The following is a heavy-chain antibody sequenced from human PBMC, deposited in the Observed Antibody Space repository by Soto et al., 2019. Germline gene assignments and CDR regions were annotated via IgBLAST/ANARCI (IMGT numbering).Heavy chain of an antibody. CDR2: ITYTGGTT. D-gene: IGHD5-18*01. CDR3: ATRGLTAPHWFDP. V-gene: IGHV3-23*01. Sequence: EVQLLESGGGLIQPGGSLRLSCAVSGFTFSNFAMTWVRQAPGKGLQWVSCITYTGGTTYYADSVKGRFTISRDNVKNILYLHMNSLRADDTAVYYCATRGLTAPHWFDPWDQGTLVTVSS. J-gene: IGHJ5*02. CDR1: GFTFSNFA.